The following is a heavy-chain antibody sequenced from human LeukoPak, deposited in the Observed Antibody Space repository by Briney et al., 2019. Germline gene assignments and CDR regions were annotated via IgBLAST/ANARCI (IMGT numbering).Heavy chain of an antibody. CDR3: AKERYGAGGAFDI. Sequence: GGSLRLSCVASGFTFDDYAMHWVRQAPGKGLEWVSGISWNSGSIGYADSVKGRFTISRDNAKSSLYLQMNSLRAEDTALHYCAKERYGAGGAFDIWGQGTMVTVSS. CDR2: ISWNSGSI. D-gene: IGHD4-17*01. V-gene: IGHV3-9*01. CDR1: GFTFDDYA. J-gene: IGHJ3*02.